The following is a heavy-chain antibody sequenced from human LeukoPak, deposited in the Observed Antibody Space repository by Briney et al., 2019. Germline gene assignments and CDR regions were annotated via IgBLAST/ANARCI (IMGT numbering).Heavy chain of an antibody. CDR1: GYTFTSYG. CDR2: ISAYNGNT. Sequence: ASVKVSCTASGYTFTSYGISWVRQAPGQGLEWMGWISAYNGNTNYAQKLQGRVTMTRNTSTSTIYMELSSVRSEDTAVYYCARLPGSGSYIVDYWGQGTLVTVSS. D-gene: IGHD3-10*01. J-gene: IGHJ4*02. CDR3: ARLPGSGSYIVDY. V-gene: IGHV1-18*01.